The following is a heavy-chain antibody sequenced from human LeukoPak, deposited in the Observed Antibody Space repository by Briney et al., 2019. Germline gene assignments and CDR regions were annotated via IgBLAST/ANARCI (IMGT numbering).Heavy chain of an antibody. J-gene: IGHJ4*02. V-gene: IGHV1-2*02. CDR2: INPNSGVT. Sequence: ASVKVSCKASRYTFTGYYMHWVRQAPGQGLEWMGWINPNSGVTDYAQNFQGRVTMTRDTSIGPAYVELSRLRSDDTAVYYCARGTGEGYTYGRYYFDYWGQGTLVTVSS. CDR1: RYTFTGYY. CDR3: ARGTGEGYTYGRYYFDY. D-gene: IGHD5-18*01.